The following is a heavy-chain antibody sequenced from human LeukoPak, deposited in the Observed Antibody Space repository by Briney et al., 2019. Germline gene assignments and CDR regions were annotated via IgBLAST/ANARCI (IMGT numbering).Heavy chain of an antibody. V-gene: IGHV4-59*01. CDR2: IYYSGST. CDR3: ARGRWELLRYYYYMDV. CDR1: GGSISSYY. D-gene: IGHD1-26*01. Sequence: SETLSLTCTVSGGSISSYYWSWIRQPPGKGLEWIGYIYYSGSTNYNPSLKSRVTISVDTSKNQFSLKLSSVTAADTAVYYCARGRWELLRYYYYMDVWGKGTTVTISS. J-gene: IGHJ6*03.